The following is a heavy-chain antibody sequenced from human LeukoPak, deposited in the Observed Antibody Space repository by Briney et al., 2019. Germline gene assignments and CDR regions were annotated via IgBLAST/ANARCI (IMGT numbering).Heavy chain of an antibody. J-gene: IGHJ5*02. Sequence: SETLSLTCTVSGGSIRSSYYYWGWIRQPPGKGLEWIGSIYDSGSTYYNPSLKSRVTISVDTSKNQFSLKLSSVTAADTAVYYCAREFSDDSSGSAYNWFDPWGQGTLVTVSS. V-gene: IGHV4-39*07. D-gene: IGHD3-22*01. CDR2: IYDSGST. CDR1: GGSIRSSYYY. CDR3: AREFSDDSSGSAYNWFDP.